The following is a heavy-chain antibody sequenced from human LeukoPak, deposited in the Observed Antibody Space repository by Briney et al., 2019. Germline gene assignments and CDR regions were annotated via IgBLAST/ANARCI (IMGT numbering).Heavy chain of an antibody. CDR2: IYPGDSDT. CDR3: ARLYDSSGYFDY. J-gene: IGHJ4*02. D-gene: IGHD3-22*01. Sequence: GESLQISCEVSGYSFANYWIAWARQVPGKGLEWMGFIYPGDSDTRMSPSFKGQVTISADKSISTAYVQWNSLKASDTAMYYCARLYDSSGYFDYWGQGALVTVSS. CDR1: GYSFANYW. V-gene: IGHV5-51*01.